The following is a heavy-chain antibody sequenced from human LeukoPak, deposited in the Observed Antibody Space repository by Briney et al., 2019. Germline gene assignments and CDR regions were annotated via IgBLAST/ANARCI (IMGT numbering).Heavy chain of an antibody. CDR2: IIGSGSST. CDR3: ARWYYYETSGLYYGSFDY. J-gene: IGHJ4*02. D-gene: IGHD3-22*01. V-gene: IGHV3-23*01. Sequence: GGSLRLSCAASGFTFSTYGMSWVRQAPGKGLQWASVIIGSGSSTYYADSVKGRFTISRDNSRNTLYLQMNSLRAEDTAVYYCARWYYYETSGLYYGSFDYWGQGTLVTVSS. CDR1: GFTFSTYG.